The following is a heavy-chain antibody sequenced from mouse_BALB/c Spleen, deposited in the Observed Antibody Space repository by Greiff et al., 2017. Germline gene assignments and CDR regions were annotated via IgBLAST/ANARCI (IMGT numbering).Heavy chain of an antibody. CDR1: GYTFTDYN. CDR3: ARPYDYDYAMDY. J-gene: IGHJ4*01. V-gene: IGHV1S29*02. D-gene: IGHD2-4*01. Sequence: DVKLQESGPELVKPGASVKISCKASGYTFTDYNMHWVKQSHGKSLEWIGYIYPYNGGTGYNQKFKSKATLTVDNSSSTAYMELRSLTSEDSAVYYCARPYDYDYAMDYWGQGTSVTVSS. CDR2: IYPYNGGT.